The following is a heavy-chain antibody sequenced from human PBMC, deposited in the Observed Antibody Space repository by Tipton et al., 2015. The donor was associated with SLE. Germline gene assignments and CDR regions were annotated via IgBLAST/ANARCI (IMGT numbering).Heavy chain of an antibody. V-gene: IGHV4-31*03. CDR3: ARSWGGMDAFDI. Sequence: TLSLTCTVSGASISSVGYYWNWIRQHPGKGLEWIGYMYFSGSTYHNPSLKSRVTISVDTSKNQVSLKLSSVTAADMALYYCARSWGGMDAFDIWGQGTMVTVSS. D-gene: IGHD3-10*01. CDR1: GASISSVGYY. J-gene: IGHJ3*02. CDR2: MYFSGST.